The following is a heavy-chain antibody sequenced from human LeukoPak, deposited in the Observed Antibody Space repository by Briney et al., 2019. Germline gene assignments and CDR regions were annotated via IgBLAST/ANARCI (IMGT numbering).Heavy chain of an antibody. CDR1: GFTFSSYG. Sequence: PGGSLRLSCPASGFTFSSYGMHWVRQAPGKGLEWLAVISYDGNNKYYADSVKGRFTISRDNSKNTLYLQMNSLRAEDTAVYYCAKQTRGNDYYYYYYMDVWGKGTTVTVSS. CDR3: AKQTRGNDYYYYYYMDV. V-gene: IGHV3-30*18. J-gene: IGHJ6*03. D-gene: IGHD4-23*01. CDR2: ISYDGNNK.